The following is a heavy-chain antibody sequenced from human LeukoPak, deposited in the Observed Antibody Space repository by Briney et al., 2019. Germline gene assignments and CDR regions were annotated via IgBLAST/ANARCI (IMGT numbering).Heavy chain of an antibody. V-gene: IGHV3-21*01. Sequence: GGSLRLSCAASGFTFSSYAMSWVRQAPGKGLEWVSSISSSSSYIYYADSVKGRFTISRDNAKNSLYLQMNSLRAEDTAVYYCARDGFHSYGFFDYWGQGTLVTVSS. CDR2: ISSSSSYI. CDR3: ARDGFHSYGFFDY. J-gene: IGHJ4*02. D-gene: IGHD5-18*01. CDR1: GFTFSSYA.